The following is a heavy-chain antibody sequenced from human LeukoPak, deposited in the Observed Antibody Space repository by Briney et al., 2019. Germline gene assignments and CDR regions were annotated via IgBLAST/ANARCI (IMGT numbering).Heavy chain of an antibody. D-gene: IGHD3-10*01. CDR2: IYHSGST. Sequence: SETLSLACTVSGGSISSGGYSWSWIRQPPGKGLEWIGYIYHSGSTYYNPSLKSRVTISVDRSKNQFSLKLSSVTAADTAVYYCASAPTMVRGVIPYYWGQGTLVTVSS. V-gene: IGHV4-30-2*01. J-gene: IGHJ4*02. CDR3: ASAPTMVRGVIPYY. CDR1: GGSISSGGYS.